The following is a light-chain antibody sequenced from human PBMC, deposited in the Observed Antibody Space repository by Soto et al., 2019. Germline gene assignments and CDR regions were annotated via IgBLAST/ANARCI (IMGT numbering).Light chain of an antibody. V-gene: IGKV3-20*01. CDR1: QSISSSY. J-gene: IGKJ2*01. Sequence: EIVLTQSPGTLSLSPGERATLSCRASQSISSSYLAWYQQKPGQAPRLLIYAASSRATGIPDRFSGSGSGPDFTLTISRLEPEDFAVYYCQQYGSSSYTFGQGTQLAIK. CDR2: AAS. CDR3: QQYGSSSYT.